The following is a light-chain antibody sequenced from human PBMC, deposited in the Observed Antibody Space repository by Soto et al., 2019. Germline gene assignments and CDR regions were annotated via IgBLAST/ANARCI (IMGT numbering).Light chain of an antibody. CDR3: SSFAGNNSVL. V-gene: IGLV2-8*01. Sequence: QSVLTQPPSASGSPGQSVTISCTGTSSDIGGYRYVSWYQQYPGKAPKILIYEVRKRPSGVPDRFSGSKSGNTASLTVSGLQAEDEADCYCSSFAGNNSVLFGGGTKLTVL. CDR2: EVR. J-gene: IGLJ2*01. CDR1: SSDIGGYRY.